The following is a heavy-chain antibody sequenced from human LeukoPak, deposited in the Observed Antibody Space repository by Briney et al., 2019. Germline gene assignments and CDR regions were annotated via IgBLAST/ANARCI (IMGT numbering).Heavy chain of an antibody. CDR3: AKASDGYSGYDYPYYFDY. D-gene: IGHD5-12*01. J-gene: IGHJ4*02. CDR2: ISWNSGSI. Sequence: GRSLRLSCAASGFTFDDYAMQWVRQAPGKGLEWVSGISWNSGSIGYADSVKGRFTISRDNAKNSLYLQMNSLRAEDTALYYCAKASDGYSGYDYPYYFDYWGQGTLVTVSS. V-gene: IGHV3-9*01. CDR1: GFTFDDYA.